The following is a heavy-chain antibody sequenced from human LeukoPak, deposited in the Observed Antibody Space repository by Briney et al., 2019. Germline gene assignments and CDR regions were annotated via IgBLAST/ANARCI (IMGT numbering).Heavy chain of an antibody. CDR1: GFTFDDYA. D-gene: IGHD4-23*01. CDR2: ISGDGGST. V-gene: IGHV3-43*02. CDR3: AKDGPHYGGNMAASPANYYYSGMDV. Sequence: GGSLRLSCAASGFTFDDYARHWVRQAPGKGLEWVSLISGDGGSTYYADSVKGRFTIARDNSQNSLYLPMNSLRTEDTALYYCAKDGPHYGGNMAASPANYYYSGMDVWGQGTTVTVSS. J-gene: IGHJ6*02.